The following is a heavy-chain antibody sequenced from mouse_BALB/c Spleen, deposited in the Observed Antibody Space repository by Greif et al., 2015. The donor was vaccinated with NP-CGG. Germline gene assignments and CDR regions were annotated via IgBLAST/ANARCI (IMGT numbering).Heavy chain of an antibody. Sequence: EVQLQQSGAELVKPGASVKLSCTASGFNIKDTYMHWVKQRPEQGLEWIGRIDPANGNTKYDPKFQGKATITADTSSNTAYLQLSSLASEDTAVYYCARWDWYFDVWGAGTKVTVSS. CDR3: ARWDWYFDV. CDR1: GFNIKDTY. CDR2: IDPANGNT. V-gene: IGHV14-3*02. J-gene: IGHJ1*01.